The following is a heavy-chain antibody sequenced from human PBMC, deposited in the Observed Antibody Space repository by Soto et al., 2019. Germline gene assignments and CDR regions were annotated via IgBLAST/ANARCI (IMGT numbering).Heavy chain of an antibody. J-gene: IGHJ4*02. Sequence: ASETLSLTCTVSGGSISSYYWSWIRQPPGKGLEWIGYIYYSGSTNYNPSLKSRVTISVDTSKNQFSLKLSSVTAADTAVYYCARAASAWSTVTIAWPGEFDYWGQGTLVTVSS. D-gene: IGHD4-17*01. CDR3: ARAASAWSTVTIAWPGEFDY. V-gene: IGHV4-59*01. CDR1: GGSISSYY. CDR2: IYYSGST.